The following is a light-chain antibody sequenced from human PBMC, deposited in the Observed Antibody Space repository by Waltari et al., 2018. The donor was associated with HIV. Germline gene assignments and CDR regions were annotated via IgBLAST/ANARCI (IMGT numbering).Light chain of an antibody. CDR3: QSYDSSLSGVV. Sequence: QSVLTQPPSLSGAPGLSFTTSCPGNFSNVGAGYALPWYQLLPGTAPRPLIYANVNRPSGVPDRFFGSKSGSSASLGISRLQAEDEADYYCQSYDSSLSGVVFGGGTRLTVL. V-gene: IGLV1-40*01. J-gene: IGLJ2*01. CDR2: ANV. CDR1: FSNVGAGYA.